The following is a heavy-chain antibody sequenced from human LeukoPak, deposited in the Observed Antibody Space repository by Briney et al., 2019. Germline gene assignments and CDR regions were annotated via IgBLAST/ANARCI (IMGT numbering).Heavy chain of an antibody. CDR1: GFTFSSYS. V-gene: IGHV3-21*01. D-gene: IGHD3-9*01. CDR2: ISSSSSYI. Sequence: GGSLRLSCAASGFTFSSYSMNWVRQAPGKGLEWVSSISSSSSYIYYADSVEGRFTISRDNAKNSLYLQMNSLRAEDTAVYYCARDVRISYFDWLNGGYYFDYWGQGTLVTVSS. CDR3: ARDVRISYFDWLNGGYYFDY. J-gene: IGHJ4*02.